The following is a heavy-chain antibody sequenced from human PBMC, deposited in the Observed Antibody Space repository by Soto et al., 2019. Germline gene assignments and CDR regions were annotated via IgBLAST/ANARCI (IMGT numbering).Heavy chain of an antibody. CDR3: ASAYSSSWLNWFDP. CDR1: GGSISSGGYS. D-gene: IGHD6-13*01. Sequence: SETLSLTCAVSGGSISSGGYSWSWIRQPPGKGLEWIGYIYHSGSTYYNPSLKSRVTISVDRSKNQFSLKLSSVTAADTAVYYCASAYSSSWLNWFDPWGQGTLVTVSS. CDR2: IYHSGST. V-gene: IGHV4-30-2*01. J-gene: IGHJ5*02.